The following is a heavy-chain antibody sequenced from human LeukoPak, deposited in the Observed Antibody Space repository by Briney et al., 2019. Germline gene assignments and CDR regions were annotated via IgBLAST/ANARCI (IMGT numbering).Heavy chain of an antibody. CDR2: IKSKTDGGTT. V-gene: IGHV3-15*01. CDR3: RSNYDY. Sequence: GGSLRLSYAASGFSFSDAWMTWVRQAPGKGLEWVGRIKSKTDGGTTDYAAPVKGRFTISRDDSENMLYLQMNSLKTEDTAVYYCRSNYDYWGQGTLVTVSS. CDR1: GFSFSDAW. D-gene: IGHD3-10*01. J-gene: IGHJ4*02.